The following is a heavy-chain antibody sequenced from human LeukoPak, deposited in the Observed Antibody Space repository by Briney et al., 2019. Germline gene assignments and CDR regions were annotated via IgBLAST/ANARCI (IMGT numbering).Heavy chain of an antibody. CDR3: ARLRWPRGGRSSFDY. CDR2: VNPDDSNT. J-gene: IGHJ4*02. V-gene: IGHV5-51*01. D-gene: IGHD3-10*01. Sequence: GESLKMSCKGSGYIFTTHWIGWVRHMPGKGLEWMGIVNPDDSNTIYSPSFQGQVTISVDKSITTAYLQWSSLKASDTAVYYCARLRWPRGGRSSFDYWGQGALVTVSS. CDR1: GYIFTTHW.